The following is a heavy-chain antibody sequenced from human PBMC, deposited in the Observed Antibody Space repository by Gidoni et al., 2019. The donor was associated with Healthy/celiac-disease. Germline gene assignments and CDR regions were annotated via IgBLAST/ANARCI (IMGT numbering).Heavy chain of an antibody. CDR2: INHSGST. J-gene: IGHJ2*01. V-gene: IGHV4-34*01. Sequence: QVQLQRWGAGLLKPSETLSLTCAVYGGSFSGYYWNWIRQPPGKGLEWIGEINHSGSTKYNPALKSRVTISVDTSKNQFSLKLSSVTAADTAVYYCARWCRPRSYWYFDLWGRGTLVTVSS. D-gene: IGHD2-15*01. CDR3: ARWCRPRSYWYFDL. CDR1: GGSFSGYY.